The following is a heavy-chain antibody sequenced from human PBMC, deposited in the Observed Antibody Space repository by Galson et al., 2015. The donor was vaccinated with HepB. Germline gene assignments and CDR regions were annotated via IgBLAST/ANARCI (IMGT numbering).Heavy chain of an antibody. V-gene: IGHV1-8*02. J-gene: IGHJ4*02. CDR2: MNPNSGNT. Sequence: SVTVSCKASGGTFSSYAISWVRQAPGQGLEWMGWMNPNSGNTGYAQKFQGRVTMARNTSISTAYMELSSLRSEDTAVYYCARDLGSGSFSLIDYWGQGTLVTVSS. CDR1: GGTFSSYA. CDR3: ARDLGSGSFSLIDY. D-gene: IGHD3-10*01.